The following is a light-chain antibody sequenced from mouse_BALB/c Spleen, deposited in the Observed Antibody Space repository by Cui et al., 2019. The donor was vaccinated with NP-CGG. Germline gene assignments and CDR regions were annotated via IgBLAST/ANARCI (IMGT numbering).Light chain of an antibody. CDR1: TGAVTTSNY. Sequence: AVTHESALTTSPGETVTLTCRSSTGAVTTSNYANWVQEKPDHFFTGLIGGTNNRVPGVPARFSGSLIGDKAALTITGAQTKDEAIYFCALWYSNHWVFGGGTKLTVL. J-gene: IGLJ1*01. V-gene: IGLV1*01. CDR2: GTN. CDR3: ALWYSNHWV.